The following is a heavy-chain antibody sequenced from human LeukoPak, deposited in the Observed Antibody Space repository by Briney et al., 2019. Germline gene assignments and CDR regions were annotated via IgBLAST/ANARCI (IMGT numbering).Heavy chain of an antibody. CDR2: ISAYNGNT. CDR3: AREGYGGNYFDY. V-gene: IGHV1-18*04. J-gene: IGHJ4*02. CDR1: GYTFTGYY. D-gene: IGHD4-23*01. Sequence: ASVKVSCKASGYTFTGYYMHWVRQAPGQGLEWMGWISAYNGNTNYAQKLQGRVTMTTDTSTSTAYMELRSLRSDDTAVYYCAREGYGGNYFDYWGQGTLVTVSS.